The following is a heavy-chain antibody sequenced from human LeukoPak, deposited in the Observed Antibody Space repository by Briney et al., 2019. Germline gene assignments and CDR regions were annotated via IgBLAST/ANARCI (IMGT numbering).Heavy chain of an antibody. CDR1: GXIFNSYW. J-gene: IGHJ4*02. CDR3: ARGYCSGASCYDY. Sequence: GGSLRLSCAASGXIFNSYWMSWVRQAPGKGLEWVANIKHDGSEKYYVDSVKGRFNISRDNAQNSLYLEMNSLRAEDTAFYYCARGYCSGASCYDYWGQGTLVTVSS. D-gene: IGHD2-15*01. CDR2: IKHDGSEK. V-gene: IGHV3-7*04.